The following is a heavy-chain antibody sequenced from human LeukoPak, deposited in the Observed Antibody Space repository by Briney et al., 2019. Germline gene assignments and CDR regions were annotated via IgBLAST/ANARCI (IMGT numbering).Heavy chain of an antibody. CDR1: GGSISSYY. J-gene: IGHJ4*02. Sequence: TSETLSLTCTVSGGSISSYYWSWIRQPPGKGLEWIGYIYYSGSTNYNPSLKSRVTISVDTSKNQFSLKLSSVTAADTAVYYCARYPNGGWYGFDYWGQGTLVTVSS. D-gene: IGHD6-19*01. V-gene: IGHV4-59*01. CDR3: ARYPNGGWYGFDY. CDR2: IYYSGST.